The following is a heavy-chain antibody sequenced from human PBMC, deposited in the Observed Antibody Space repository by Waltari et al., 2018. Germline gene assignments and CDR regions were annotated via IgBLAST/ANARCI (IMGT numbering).Heavy chain of an antibody. CDR2: IYHSGST. CDR3: AGCNSSSCHDAFDI. D-gene: IGHD6-13*01. Sequence: QVQLQESGPGLVKPSETLSLTCTVSGYSISSGYYWGWIRQPPGKGLEWIGSIYHSGSTYYNPSLKSRVTISVDTSKNQFSLKLSSVTAADTAVYYCAGCNSSSCHDAFDIWGQGTMVTVSS. CDR1: GYSISSGYY. V-gene: IGHV4-38-2*02. J-gene: IGHJ3*02.